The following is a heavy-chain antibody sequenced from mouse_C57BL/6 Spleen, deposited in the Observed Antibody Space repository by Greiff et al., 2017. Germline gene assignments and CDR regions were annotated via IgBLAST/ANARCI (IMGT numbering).Heavy chain of an antibody. D-gene: IGHD1-1*01. CDR2: IHPNSGST. CDR1: GYTFTSYW. V-gene: IGHV1-64*01. Sequence: VKLQQPGAELVKPGASVKLSCTASGYTFTSYWMHWVKQRPGQGLEWIGMIHPNSGSTNYNEKFKSKATLTVDKSSSTAYMQLSSLTSEDSAVYYCASFTTGDYFDYWGQGTTLTVSS. J-gene: IGHJ2*01. CDR3: ASFTTGDYFDY.